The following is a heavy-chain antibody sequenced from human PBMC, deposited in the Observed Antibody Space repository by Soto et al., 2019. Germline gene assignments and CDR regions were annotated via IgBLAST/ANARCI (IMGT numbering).Heavy chain of an antibody. CDR3: ARDGPPGYCSSTSCYGGGYYYGMDV. D-gene: IGHD2-2*01. V-gene: IGHV1-69*13. CDR1: GGTFSSYA. Sequence: GASVKVSCKASGGTFSSYATSWVRQAPGQGLEWMGGIIPIFGTANYAQKFQGRVTITADESTSTAYMELSSLRSEDTAVYYCARDGPPGYCSSTSCYGGGYYYGMDVWGQGTTVTVSS. J-gene: IGHJ6*02. CDR2: IIPIFGTA.